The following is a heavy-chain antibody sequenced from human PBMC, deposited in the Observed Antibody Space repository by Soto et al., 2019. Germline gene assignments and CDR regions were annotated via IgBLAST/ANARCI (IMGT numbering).Heavy chain of an antibody. D-gene: IGHD6-13*01. CDR3: ASSIAAAVKDYYGMDV. CDR1: GFTFDDYG. CDR2: INWNGGST. Sequence: EVQLVESGGGVVRPGGSLRLSCAASGFTFDDYGMSWVRQAPGKGLEWVSGINWNGGSTGYADSVKGRFTISKDKAKNSLYLQMNSLRAEDTALYYCASSIAAAVKDYYGMDVWGQGTTVTVSS. J-gene: IGHJ6*02. V-gene: IGHV3-20*04.